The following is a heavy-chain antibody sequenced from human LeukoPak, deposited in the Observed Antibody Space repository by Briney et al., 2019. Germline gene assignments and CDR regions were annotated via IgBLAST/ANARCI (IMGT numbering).Heavy chain of an antibody. V-gene: IGHV4-59*01. CDR3: ARHKYSYGGGWFDP. J-gene: IGHJ5*02. CDR1: GGSISSYY. Sequence: SETLYLTCTVSGGSISSYYWSWIRQPPGKGLEWIGYIYNSGSTNYNPSLKSRVTISVDTSKNQFSLKLSSVTAADTAVYYCARHKYSYGGGWFDPWGQGTLVTVSS. CDR2: IYNSGST. D-gene: IGHD5-18*01.